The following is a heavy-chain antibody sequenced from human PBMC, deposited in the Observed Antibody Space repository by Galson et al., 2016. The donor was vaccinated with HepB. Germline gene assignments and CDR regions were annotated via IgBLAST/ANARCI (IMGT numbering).Heavy chain of an antibody. J-gene: IGHJ4*02. V-gene: IGHV3-23*01. Sequence: SLRLSCAASGFTFSSYAMSWVRQAPGKGLEWVSAISGSGGSTYYADSVKGRFTISRDNSKNTLYLQMNSLRAEDTAVYYCAKDYSFDYDYDWIDYWGQGNLVTVSS. CDR2: ISGSGGST. D-gene: IGHD3-16*01. CDR1: GFTFSSYA. CDR3: AKDYSFDYDYDWIDY.